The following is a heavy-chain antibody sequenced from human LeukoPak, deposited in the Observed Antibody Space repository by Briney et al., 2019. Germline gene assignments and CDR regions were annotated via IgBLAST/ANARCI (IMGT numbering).Heavy chain of an antibody. Sequence: GGSLRLSCAASGFTFSSYGMHWVRQAPGKGLEWVAVISYDGSNKYYADSVKGRFTISRDNSKNTLYLQMNSLRAEDTAVYYCAALGYCSGGSCYGGFDYWVQGTLVTVSS. D-gene: IGHD2-15*01. V-gene: IGHV3-30*03. J-gene: IGHJ4*02. CDR2: ISYDGSNK. CDR1: GFTFSSYG. CDR3: AALGYCSGGSCYGGFDY.